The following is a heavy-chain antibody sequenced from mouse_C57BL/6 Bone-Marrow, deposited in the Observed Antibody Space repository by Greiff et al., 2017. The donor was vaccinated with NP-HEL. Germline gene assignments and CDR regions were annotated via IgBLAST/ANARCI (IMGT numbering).Heavy chain of an antibody. V-gene: IGHV3-1*01. J-gene: IGHJ3*01. D-gene: IGHD1-1*01. Sequence: EVKLEESGPGMVKPSQSLSLTCTVTGYSITSGYDWHWIRHFPGNKLEWMGYISYSGSTNYNPSLKSRISITHDTSKNHFFLKLNSVTTEDTATYYCARSYYGSSAWFAYWGQGTLVTVSA. CDR1: GYSITSGYD. CDR3: ARSYYGSSAWFAY. CDR2: ISYSGST.